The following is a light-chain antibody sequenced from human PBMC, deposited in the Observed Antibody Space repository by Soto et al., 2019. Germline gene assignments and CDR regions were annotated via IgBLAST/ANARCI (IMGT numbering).Light chain of an antibody. CDR3: QQYGRSPFT. CDR1: QSVSNNY. J-gene: IGKJ3*01. CDR2: GAS. V-gene: IGKV3-20*01. Sequence: EIVLTQSPGTLSLSPGERATLSCRASQSVSNNYLAWYQQIPGQAPRLLIYGASSRATGIPDRFSGSGSGTDFTLTINRLEPEDFAVYYCQQYGRSPFTFGPGTKVDIK.